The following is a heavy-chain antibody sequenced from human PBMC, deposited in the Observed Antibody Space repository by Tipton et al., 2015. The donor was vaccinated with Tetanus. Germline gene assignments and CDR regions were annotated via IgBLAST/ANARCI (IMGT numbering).Heavy chain of an antibody. J-gene: IGHJ5*02. V-gene: IGHV4-34*01. D-gene: IGHD2-15*01. CDR3: ARGGYCSGGSCYPNWFDP. CDR1: GGSFSGYY. Sequence: GLVKPSETLSLTCAVYGGSFSGYYWSWIRQPPGKGLEWIGEINHSGSTNYNPSLKSRVTISVDTSKNQFSLKLSSVTAADTAVYYCARGGYCSGGSCYPNWFDPWGQGTLVTVSS. CDR2: INHSGST.